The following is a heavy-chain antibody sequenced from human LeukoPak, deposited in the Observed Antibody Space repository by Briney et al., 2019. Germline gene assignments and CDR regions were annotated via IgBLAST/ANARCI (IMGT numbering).Heavy chain of an antibody. Sequence: GGSLRLSCAASGFAFSGYGMSWVRQAPGKGLEWVSGISSSGSSTYCADSVKGRFTISRDNSKNTLYLQMNSLRGEDTAIYFCSKGPEYSSTWKVFHFWGQGTLVTVSS. CDR2: ISSSGSST. V-gene: IGHV3-23*01. D-gene: IGHD6-13*01. CDR1: GFAFSGYG. J-gene: IGHJ4*02. CDR3: SKGPEYSSTWKVFHF.